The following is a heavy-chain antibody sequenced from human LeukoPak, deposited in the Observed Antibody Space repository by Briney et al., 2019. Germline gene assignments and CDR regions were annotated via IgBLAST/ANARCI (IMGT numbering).Heavy chain of an antibody. V-gene: IGHV3-30*04. J-gene: IGHJ3*02. D-gene: IGHD2-15*01. CDR2: ISYDGSNK. Sequence: GGSLRLSCAASGFTFSSYAMHWVRQAPGKGLEWVAVISYDGSNKYYADSVKGQFTISRDNSKNTLYLQMNSLRAEDTAVYYCASIVVVAAADAFDIWGQGTMVTVSS. CDR3: ASIVVVAAADAFDI. CDR1: GFTFSSYA.